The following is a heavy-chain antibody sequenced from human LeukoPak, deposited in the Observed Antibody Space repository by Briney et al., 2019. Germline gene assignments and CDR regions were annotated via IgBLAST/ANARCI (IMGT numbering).Heavy chain of an antibody. CDR1: GGSISSYY. J-gene: IGHJ4*02. CDR2: IYPSGST. V-gene: IGHV4-4*07. D-gene: IGHD1-26*01. CDR3: ARENSGSYREFDY. Sequence: SETLSLTCTVSGGSISSYYWTWIRQPAGKGLEWIGRIYPSGSTNYNPSLKSRVTVSVDTSKNQFSLKLSSATAADTAVYYCARENSGSYREFDYWGQGTLVTVSS.